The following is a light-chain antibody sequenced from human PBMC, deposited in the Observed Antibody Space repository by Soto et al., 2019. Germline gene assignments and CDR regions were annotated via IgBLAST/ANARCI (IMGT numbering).Light chain of an antibody. J-gene: IGKJ2*01. CDR3: QQSHSVPYT. V-gene: IGKV1-39*01. CDR1: QSISSY. CDR2: TAS. Sequence: DIQMTQSPSSLSASVGDRVTLTCRASQSISSYLNWYQQKPGKAPKLLIYTASRLQSGVSSTFSGSGSGTDFTLTISSLQPEDFATYYCQQSHSVPYTFGQGTKLEIK.